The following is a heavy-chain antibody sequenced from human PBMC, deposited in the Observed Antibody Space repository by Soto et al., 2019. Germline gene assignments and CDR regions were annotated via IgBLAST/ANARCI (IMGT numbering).Heavy chain of an antibody. CDR2: IGGTGGAT. J-gene: IGHJ4*02. CDR3: ARGWTSTTYWGRFYN. CDR1: GFSFGSHA. Sequence: GGSLSLSCAASGFSFGSHAMSWVRQAPGKGVEWVSAIGGTGGATYYADSVKGRFTISRDNSKNILYLQMNSLRADDTAVYYCARGWTSTTYWGRFYNWGQGTLVTVSS. D-gene: IGHD7-27*01. V-gene: IGHV3-23*01.